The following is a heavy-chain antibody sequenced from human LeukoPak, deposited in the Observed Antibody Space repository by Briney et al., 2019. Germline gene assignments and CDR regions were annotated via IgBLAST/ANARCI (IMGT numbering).Heavy chain of an antibody. CDR1: GGSFSGYY. V-gene: IGHV4-34*01. CDR2: INHSGST. J-gene: IGHJ4*02. D-gene: IGHD6-13*01. CDR3: ARVTYSSSWYDY. Sequence: PSETLSLTCAVYGGSFSGYYWSWIRQPPGKGLEWIGEINHSGSTNYNPSLKSRVTISVDTSKNQFSLKLSSVTAADTAVYYCARVTYSSSWYDYWGQGTLVTGSS.